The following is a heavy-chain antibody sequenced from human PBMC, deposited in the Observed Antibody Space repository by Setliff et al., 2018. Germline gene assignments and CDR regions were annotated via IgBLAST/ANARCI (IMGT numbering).Heavy chain of an antibody. Sequence: PGGSLRLSCAASGFTFSSYAMSWVRQAPGKGLEWVANIKQDGSEKYHADSVKGRFTISRGNAKNSLYLQMTSLRAEDTAVYYCAREPTVTTLDYWGQGTLVTVSS. CDR3: AREPTVTTLDY. CDR1: GFTFSSYA. D-gene: IGHD4-4*01. V-gene: IGHV3-7*01. J-gene: IGHJ4*02. CDR2: IKQDGSEK.